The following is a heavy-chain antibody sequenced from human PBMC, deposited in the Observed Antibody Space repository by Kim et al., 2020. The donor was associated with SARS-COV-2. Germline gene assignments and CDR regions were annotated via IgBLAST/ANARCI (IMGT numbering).Heavy chain of an antibody. Sequence: VKGRFTISRDNAKNSLYLQMNSLRAEDTAVYYCARSSSGWYAHQPLCYNYWGQGTLVTVSS. CDR3: ARSSSGWYAHQPLCYNY. D-gene: IGHD6-19*01. J-gene: IGHJ4*02. V-gene: IGHV3-21*01.